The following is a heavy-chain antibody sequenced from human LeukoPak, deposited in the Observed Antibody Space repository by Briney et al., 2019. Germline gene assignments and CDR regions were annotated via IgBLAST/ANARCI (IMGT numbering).Heavy chain of an antibody. CDR3: ARLLGTWNTFDY. D-gene: IGHD1/OR15-1a*01. V-gene: IGHV1-2*02. Sequence: ASVKVSRKASGYTFTGYYMHWVRQAPGQGLEWMGWINPNSGGTNYAQKFQGRVTMTRDTSISTAYMELSRLRSGDTAVYYCARLLGTWNTFDYWGQGTLVTVSS. CDR2: INPNSGGT. J-gene: IGHJ4*02. CDR1: GYTFTGYY.